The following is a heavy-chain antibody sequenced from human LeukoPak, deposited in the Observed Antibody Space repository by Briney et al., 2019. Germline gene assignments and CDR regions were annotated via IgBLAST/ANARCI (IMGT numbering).Heavy chain of an antibody. Sequence: SQTLSLTCTVSGGSISSGDYYWSWIRQPPGKGLEWIGYIYYSGSTYYNPSLKSRVTISVDTSKNQFSLKLSSVTAADTAVYYCARGGYSSSWYFDYWGQGTLVTVSS. CDR1: GGSISSGDYY. CDR3: ARGGYSSSWYFDY. J-gene: IGHJ4*02. V-gene: IGHV4-30-4*08. D-gene: IGHD6-13*01. CDR2: IYYSGST.